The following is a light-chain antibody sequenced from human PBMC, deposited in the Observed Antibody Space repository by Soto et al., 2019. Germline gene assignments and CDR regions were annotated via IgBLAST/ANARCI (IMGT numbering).Light chain of an antibody. CDR3: QQYNNWPPLT. V-gene: IGKV3-15*01. Sequence: EIVRTQSPVTLSVSPGERATLSCRASQSVSSNLAWYQQKPGQAPRLLIYGASTRATGVPARFSGSGSGTEFTLTISSLQSEDFAVYYCQQYNNWPPLTFGGGTKVDIK. J-gene: IGKJ4*01. CDR1: QSVSSN. CDR2: GAS.